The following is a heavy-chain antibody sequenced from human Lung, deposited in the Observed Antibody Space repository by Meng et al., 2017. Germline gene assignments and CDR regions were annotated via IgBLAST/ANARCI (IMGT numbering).Heavy chain of an antibody. CDR1: GFTFSNAW. CDR2: IKSKTDGETT. D-gene: IGHD3-22*01. Sequence: GQLVAAGGGLVEPGGSLRISCATSGFTFSNAWMSWVRQTPGKGLEWLGRIKSKTDGETTDYAAPVKGRFSISRDDAKNTLYLQMNSLKTEDTAVYYCQWLSTHPPDCWGQGTLVTVSS. V-gene: IGHV3-15*01. CDR3: QWLSTHPPDC. J-gene: IGHJ4*02.